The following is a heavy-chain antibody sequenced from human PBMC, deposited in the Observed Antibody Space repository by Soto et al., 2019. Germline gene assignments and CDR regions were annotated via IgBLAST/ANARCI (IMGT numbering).Heavy chain of an antibody. CDR3: ARDLEGYYDSTRWFDP. Sequence: ASVKVSCKASGYTFTSYGISWVRQAPGQGLEWMGWISAYNGNTNYAQKLQGRVTMTTDTSTSTAYMELRSLRSDDTAVYYCARDLEGYYDSTRWFDPWGQGTLVTVSS. CDR2: ISAYNGNT. CDR1: GYTFTSYG. V-gene: IGHV1-18*01. D-gene: IGHD3-22*01. J-gene: IGHJ5*02.